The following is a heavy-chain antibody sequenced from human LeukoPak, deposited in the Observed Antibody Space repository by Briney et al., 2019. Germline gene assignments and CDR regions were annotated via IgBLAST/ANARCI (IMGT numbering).Heavy chain of an antibody. Sequence: PGGSLRLSCAASGFTFSSYGMHWVRQAPGKGLEWVSVIYSGGSTYYADSVKGRFTISRDNSKNTLYLQMNSLRAEDTAVYYCARTPYDFWTGMDVWGQGTTVTVSS. CDR1: GFTFSSYG. J-gene: IGHJ6*02. D-gene: IGHD3-3*01. CDR3: ARTPYDFWTGMDV. V-gene: IGHV3-53*01. CDR2: IYSGGST.